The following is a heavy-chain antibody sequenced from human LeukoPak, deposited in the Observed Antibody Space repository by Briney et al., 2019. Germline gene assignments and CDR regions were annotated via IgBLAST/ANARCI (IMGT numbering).Heavy chain of an antibody. Sequence: PGGSLRLSCAASGFTFSSYGMHWVRQAPGKGLEWVAVISYDGSNKYYADSVKGRFTISRDNSKNTLYLQMNSLRAEDTAVYYCAKESAAAGYWYFDLWGRGTLVTVSS. J-gene: IGHJ2*01. CDR3: AKESAAAGYWYFDL. V-gene: IGHV3-30*18. CDR2: ISYDGSNK. CDR1: GFTFSSYG. D-gene: IGHD6-13*01.